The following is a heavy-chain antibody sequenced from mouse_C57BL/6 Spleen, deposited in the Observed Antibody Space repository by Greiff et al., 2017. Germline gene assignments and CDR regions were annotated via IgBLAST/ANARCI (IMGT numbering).Heavy chain of an antibody. J-gene: IGHJ4*01. CDR2: IDPSDSYT. CDR3: ARSDYSKSYYAMDY. D-gene: IGHD2-5*01. Sequence: QVQLQQPGAELVMPGASVKLSCKASGYTFTSYWMHWVKQRPGQGLEWIGEIDPSDSYTNYNQKFKGKSTLTVDKSSSTAYMQLSSLTSEDSAVYYCARSDYSKSYYAMDYWGQGTSVTVSS. CDR1: GYTFTSYW. V-gene: IGHV1-69*01.